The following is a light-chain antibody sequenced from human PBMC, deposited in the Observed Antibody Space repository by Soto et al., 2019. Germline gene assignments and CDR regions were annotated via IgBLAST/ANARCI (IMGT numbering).Light chain of an antibody. CDR1: QDINNY. CDR2: DAS. J-gene: IGKJ1*01. Sequence: DLQMTQSPSSLSASVGDRVTISCQASQDINNYLNWYQQKPGQAPKLLIYDASNLQTGVPSRFSGSGSGTDFTFTISSLQPEDVATYYCQQYDNLPRWTFGHGNKVDLK. CDR3: QQYDNLPRWT. V-gene: IGKV1-33*01.